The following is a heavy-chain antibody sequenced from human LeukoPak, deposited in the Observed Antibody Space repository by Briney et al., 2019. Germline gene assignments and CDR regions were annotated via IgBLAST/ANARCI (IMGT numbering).Heavy chain of an antibody. CDR3: ASGLTGSYYFDY. CDR2: IWYDGSSE. V-gene: IGHV3-33*01. CDR1: GFTFNNYG. D-gene: IGHD3-9*01. J-gene: IGHJ4*02. Sequence: GRPLRLSCEAPGFTFNNYGMHLVPQAPGKGPEVVAVIWYDGSSEYYDGSVKGRFTISIDNSRNTMSLQLTSLSGDDTAVYYCASGLTGSYYFDYWGQGTLVIVAS.